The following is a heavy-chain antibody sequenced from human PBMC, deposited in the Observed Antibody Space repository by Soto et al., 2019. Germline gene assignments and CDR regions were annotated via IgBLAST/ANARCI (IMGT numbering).Heavy chain of an antibody. CDR3: ARDQDCSGGSCYSYYYYGMDV. CDR1: GFTFSSYG. J-gene: IGHJ6*02. V-gene: IGHV3-33*01. CDR2: IWYDGSNK. Sequence: QVQLVESGGGVVQPGRSLRLSCAASGFTFSSYGMHWVRQAPGKGLEWVAVIWYDGSNKYYADSVKGRFTISRDNSKNTMYLQMNSLRAEDTAVYYSARDQDCSGGSCYSYYYYGMDVWGQGTTVTVSS. D-gene: IGHD2-15*01.